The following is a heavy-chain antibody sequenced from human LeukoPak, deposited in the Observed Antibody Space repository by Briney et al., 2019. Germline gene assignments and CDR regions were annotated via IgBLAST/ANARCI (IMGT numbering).Heavy chain of an antibody. CDR3: AKDGAYSGNYPLDY. CDR1: GFTVSSNY. J-gene: IGHJ4*02. CDR2: ISGSGGST. V-gene: IGHV3-23*01. Sequence: GGSLRLSCAASGFTVSSNYMSWVRQAPGKGLEWVSVISGSGGSTYYADSVKGRFTISRDNSKNTLYLQMNSLRADDMAVYYCAKDGAYSGNYPLDYWGQGTLVTVSS. D-gene: IGHD1-26*01.